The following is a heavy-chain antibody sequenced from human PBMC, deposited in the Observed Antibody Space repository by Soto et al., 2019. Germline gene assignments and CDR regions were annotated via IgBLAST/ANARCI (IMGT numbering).Heavy chain of an antibody. CDR2: IWYDGSNK. J-gene: IGHJ4*02. CDR3: ARQSEDIVVVPAALDY. D-gene: IGHD2-2*01. CDR1: GFAFSSYG. Sequence: GGALGLSGSASGFAFSSYGMHWVRQAPGKGLEWVAVIWYDGSNKYYADSVKGRFTISRDNSKNTLYLQMNSLRAEDTAVYYCARQSEDIVVVPAALDYWGQGTLVTVSS. V-gene: IGHV3-33*08.